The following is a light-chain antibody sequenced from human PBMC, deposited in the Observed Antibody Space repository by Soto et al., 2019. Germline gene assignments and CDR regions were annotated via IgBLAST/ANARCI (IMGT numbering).Light chain of an antibody. J-gene: IGLJ2*01. Sequence: QSVLTQPASVSGSPGQSITISCTGTSSDVGGYYYVSWYHQHPGKAPKLMIYDVSNRPSGVSNRFSGSKSGNTASLTISGLQAEDEADYYCSSYKSGSTLVVFGGGTKLTVL. CDR3: SSYKSGSTLVV. V-gene: IGLV2-14*01. CDR2: DVS. CDR1: SSDVGGYYY.